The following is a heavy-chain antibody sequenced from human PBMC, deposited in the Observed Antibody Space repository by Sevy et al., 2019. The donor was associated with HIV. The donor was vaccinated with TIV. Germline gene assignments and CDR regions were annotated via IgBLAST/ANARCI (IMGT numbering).Heavy chain of an antibody. J-gene: IGHJ4*02. Sequence: GGSLRLSCAASGFTVTNYVIHWVRQAPGKGLEWVXLISVDGTNKQYADSVKGRFTISRDDPKNTVYVEMTSLTVEDTALYYCVRETGGSGSAGFFGDWGQGTLVTVSS. D-gene: IGHD3-22*01. CDR3: VRETGGSGSAGFFGD. V-gene: IGHV3-30*03. CDR2: ISVDGTNK. CDR1: GFTVTNYV.